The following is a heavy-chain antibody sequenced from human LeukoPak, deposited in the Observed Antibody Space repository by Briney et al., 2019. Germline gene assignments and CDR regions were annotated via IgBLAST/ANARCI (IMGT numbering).Heavy chain of an antibody. V-gene: IGHV1-69*05. CDR1: GGTFSSYA. J-gene: IGHJ4*02. Sequence: GASVKVSCKASGGTFSSYAISWVRQAPGQGLEWMGRIIPIFGTANYAQKFQGRVTITTDESTSTAYMELSSLRSEDTAEYYCARDDGECLFDYWGQGTLVTVSS. D-gene: IGHD4-17*01. CDR2: IIPIFGTA. CDR3: ARDDGECLFDY.